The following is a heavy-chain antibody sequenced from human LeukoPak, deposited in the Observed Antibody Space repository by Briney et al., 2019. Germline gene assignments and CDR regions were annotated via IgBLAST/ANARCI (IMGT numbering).Heavy chain of an antibody. CDR3: ARSDCSGGVCYSVRAFDM. D-gene: IGHD2-15*01. J-gene: IGHJ3*02. CDR1: RFTFSIYW. CDR2: IKQDGSEK. V-gene: IGHV3-7*01. Sequence: GGSLRLSCAASRFTFSIYWMSWVRQAPGEGLEWVANIKQDGSEKYYVDSVKGRFTISRDNAKNSLYLQMNSLRAEDTAVYYCARSDCSGGVCYSVRAFDMWGQGTMVTVSS.